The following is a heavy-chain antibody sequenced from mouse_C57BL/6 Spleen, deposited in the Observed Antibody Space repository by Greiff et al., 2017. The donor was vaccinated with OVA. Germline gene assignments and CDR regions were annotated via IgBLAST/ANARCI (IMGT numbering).Heavy chain of an antibody. CDR2: ISSGSSTI. CDR1: GFTFSDYG. V-gene: IGHV5-17*01. CDR3: ASRYYYGSSYGYFDV. J-gene: IGHJ1*03. Sequence: EVKVVESGGGLVKPGGSLKLSCAASGFTFSDYGMHWVRQAPEKGLEWVAYISSGSSTIYYADTVKGRFTISRDNAKNTLFLQMTSLRSEDTAMYYCASRYYYGSSYGYFDVWGTGTTVTVSS. D-gene: IGHD1-1*01.